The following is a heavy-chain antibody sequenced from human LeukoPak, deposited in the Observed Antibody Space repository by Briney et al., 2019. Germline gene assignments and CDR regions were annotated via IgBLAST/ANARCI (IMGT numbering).Heavy chain of an antibody. V-gene: IGHV3-23*01. D-gene: IGHD5/OR15-5a*01. J-gene: IGHJ4*02. CDR2: FSGSGGST. CDR1: GFTFSSYA. CDR3: AKDRVGSTAFDY. Sequence: GGSLRLSCAAAGFTFSSYAMSWVRPAPGKGLECISGFSGSGGSTYYADSVKGRFTISRDNSKNTLYLQMNSLRAEDTAVYYCAKDRVGSTAFDYWGQGTLVTVSS.